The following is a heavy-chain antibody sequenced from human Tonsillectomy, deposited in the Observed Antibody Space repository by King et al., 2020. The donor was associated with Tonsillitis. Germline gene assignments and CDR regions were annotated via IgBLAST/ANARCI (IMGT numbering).Heavy chain of an antibody. CDR1: GGSFSGYY. V-gene: IGHV4-34*01. CDR3: ARGLWSGYGGWRY. Sequence: VQLQQWGAGLLKPSETLSLTCAVYGGSFSGYYWSWIRQPPGKGLEWIGEINHSGSTNYNPSLKSRVTISVDTSKNQFSLKLSAVTAADTAVYYCARGLWSGYGGWRYWGQGTLVTVSS. D-gene: IGHD3-3*01. J-gene: IGHJ4*02. CDR2: INHSGST.